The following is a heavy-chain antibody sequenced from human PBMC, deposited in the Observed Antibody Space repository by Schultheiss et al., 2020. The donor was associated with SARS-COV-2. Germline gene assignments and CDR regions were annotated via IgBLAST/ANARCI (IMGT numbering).Heavy chain of an antibody. Sequence: GGSLRLSCAASGFTFSDYYMSWIRQAPGKGLEWVSGINWNGGSTGYADSVKGRFTISRDNAKNSLYLQMNSLRAEDTAVYYCAKDGQYYDILTGYYGWFDPWGQGTLVTVSS. CDR1: GFTFSDYY. CDR3: AKDGQYYDILTGYYGWFDP. J-gene: IGHJ5*02. CDR2: INWNGGST. V-gene: IGHV3-20*04. D-gene: IGHD3-9*01.